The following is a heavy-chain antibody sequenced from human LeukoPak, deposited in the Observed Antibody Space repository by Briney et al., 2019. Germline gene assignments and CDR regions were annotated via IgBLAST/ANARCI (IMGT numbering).Heavy chain of an antibody. Sequence: GASVKVSCKASGYTFTGYYMHWVRQAPGQGLEWMGWINPNSGGTNYAQKFQGRVTMTRDTSISTAYMELSRLRSDDTAVYYCARCVGATRLSYYGMDVWGQGTTVTVSS. J-gene: IGHJ6*02. CDR1: GYTFTGYY. V-gene: IGHV1-2*02. D-gene: IGHD1-26*01. CDR3: ARCVGATRLSYYGMDV. CDR2: INPNSGGT.